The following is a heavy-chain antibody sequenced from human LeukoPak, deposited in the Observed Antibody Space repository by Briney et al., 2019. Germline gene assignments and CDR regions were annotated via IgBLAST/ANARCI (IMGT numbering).Heavy chain of an antibody. J-gene: IGHJ6*03. CDR2: MNPNSGNR. CDR3: ARGRDCSSTSCYTHNYYYYYMDV. Sequence: ASVKVSCKASGYTFSSYDINWVRQATGQGLEWMGWMNPNSGNRGYAQKFQGRVTITRNTSISTAYMELSSLRSEDTAVYYCARGRDCSSTSCYTHNYYYYYMDVWGKGTTVTISS. V-gene: IGHV1-8*03. CDR1: GYTFSSYD. D-gene: IGHD2-2*01.